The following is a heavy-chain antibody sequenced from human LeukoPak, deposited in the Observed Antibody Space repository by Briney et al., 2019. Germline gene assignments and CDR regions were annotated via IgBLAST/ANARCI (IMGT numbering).Heavy chain of an antibody. Sequence: GGSLRLSCAASGFTFSSYSMNWVRQAPGKGLEWVSSISSSSSYIYYADSVKGRFTISRDNSKNTLYLQMNSLRAEDTAVYYCAKDSQRYCGYEQFDYWGQGTLVTVSS. J-gene: IGHJ4*02. CDR2: ISSSSSYI. D-gene: IGHD5-12*01. CDR3: AKDSQRYCGYEQFDY. V-gene: IGHV3-21*01. CDR1: GFTFSSYS.